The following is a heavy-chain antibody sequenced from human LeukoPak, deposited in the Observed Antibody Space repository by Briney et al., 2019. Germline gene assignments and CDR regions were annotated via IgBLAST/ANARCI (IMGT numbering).Heavy chain of an antibody. CDR1: GGSISSYY. CDR3: ARSSIFGVVIIRTVY. D-gene: IGHD3-3*01. Sequence: PSETLSLTCTVSGGSISSYYWSWIRQPPGKGLEWIGYIYYSGSTNYNPSLKSRATISVDTSKNQFSLKLSSVTAADTAVYYCARSSIFGVVIIRTVYWGQGTLVTVSS. CDR2: IYYSGST. J-gene: IGHJ4*02. V-gene: IGHV4-59*08.